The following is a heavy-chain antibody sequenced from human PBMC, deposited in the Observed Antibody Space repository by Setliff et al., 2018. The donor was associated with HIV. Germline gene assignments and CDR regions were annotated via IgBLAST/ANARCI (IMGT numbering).Heavy chain of an antibody. CDR2: INAGNGNT. J-gene: IGHJ6*03. CDR3: ARAANYYDSSNYYMDV. CDR1: GYTFTSYA. V-gene: IGHV1-3*03. D-gene: IGHD3-22*01. Sequence: ASVKVSCKASGYTFTSYAMHWVRQAPGQRLEWMGWINAGNGNTKYSQEFQGRVTITRDTSASTAYMELSSLRSEDMAVYYCARAANYYDSSNYYMDVWGKGTTVTVSS.